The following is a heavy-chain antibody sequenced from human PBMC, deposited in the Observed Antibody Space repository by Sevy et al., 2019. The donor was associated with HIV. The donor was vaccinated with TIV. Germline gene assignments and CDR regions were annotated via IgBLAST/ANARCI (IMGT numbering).Heavy chain of an antibody. J-gene: IGHJ4*02. CDR3: AREAWFGELSGYFDY. V-gene: IGHV3-7*01. CDR1: GFTFSSYW. CDR2: IKQDGSEK. D-gene: IGHD3-10*01. Sequence: GGSLRLSCAASGFTFSSYWMSWVRQAPGKGLEGVANIKQDGSEKYYVDSVKGRFTISRDNAKNSLYLQMNSLRAEDTAVYYCAREAWFGELSGYFDYWGQGTLVTVSS.